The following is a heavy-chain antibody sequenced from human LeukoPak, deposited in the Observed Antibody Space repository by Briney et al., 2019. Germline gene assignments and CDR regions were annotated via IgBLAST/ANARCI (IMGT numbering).Heavy chain of an antibody. CDR2: ISIGGDYT. Sequence: GKSLRLSCAASGFTFSGSAMSWVRQAPGKGLEWVSGISIGGDYTYYADSVKGRFTISRDNSKNTLYLQVNSLRAEDTAVYYCAKYRSAWSFDYWGQGTLVTVSS. D-gene: IGHD6-13*01. CDR1: GFTFSGSA. V-gene: IGHV3-23*01. CDR3: AKYRSAWSFDY. J-gene: IGHJ4*02.